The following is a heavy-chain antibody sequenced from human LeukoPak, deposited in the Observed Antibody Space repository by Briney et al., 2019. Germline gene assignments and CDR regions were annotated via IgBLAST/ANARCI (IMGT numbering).Heavy chain of an antibody. CDR1: GGSISSSSYY. Sequence: SETLSLTCTVSGGSISSSSYYWGWIRQPPGKGLEWIGSMYSSGSTYYNPSLKSRVTISVDTSKNQFSLKLSSVTAADTAVYYCARNIVAGYYYMDVWGKGTTVTVSS. CDR2: MYSSGST. J-gene: IGHJ6*03. CDR3: ARNIVAGYYYMDV. D-gene: IGHD2/OR15-2a*01. V-gene: IGHV4-39*07.